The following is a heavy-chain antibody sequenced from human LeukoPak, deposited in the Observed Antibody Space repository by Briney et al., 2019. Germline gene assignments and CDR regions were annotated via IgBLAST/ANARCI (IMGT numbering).Heavy chain of an antibody. Sequence: GGSLRLSCAASGFTFSNYAMHWVRQAPGKGLEWVAVISYDGSNKYYADSVRGRFTISRDNSKNTLYLQMNSLRAEDTAVYYCARDLYDSSESAFDIWGQGTMVTVSS. V-gene: IGHV3-30-3*01. D-gene: IGHD3-22*01. CDR3: ARDLYDSSESAFDI. CDR2: ISYDGSNK. J-gene: IGHJ3*02. CDR1: GFTFSNYA.